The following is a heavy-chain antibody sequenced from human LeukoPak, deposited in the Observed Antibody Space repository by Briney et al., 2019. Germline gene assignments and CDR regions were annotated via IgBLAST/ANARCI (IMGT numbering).Heavy chain of an antibody. D-gene: IGHD3-22*01. CDR2: ISGSGGST. CDR1: GFTFSNYW. Sequence: GGSLRLSCVASGFTFSNYWMTWVRQAPGKGLEWVSDISGSGGSTYYADSVKGRFTISRDNSKNTLNLQMNSLRAEDTAVYYCAKDYLPYSSGLGADFDYWGQGTLVTVSS. CDR3: AKDYLPYSSGLGADFDY. J-gene: IGHJ4*02. V-gene: IGHV3-23*01.